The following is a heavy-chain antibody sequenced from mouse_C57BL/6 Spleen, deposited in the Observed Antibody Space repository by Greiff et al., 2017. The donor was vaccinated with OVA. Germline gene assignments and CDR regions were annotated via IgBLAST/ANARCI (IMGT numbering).Heavy chain of an antibody. Sequence: EVQRVESGGGLVKPGGSLKLSCAASGFTFSSYAMSWVRQTPEKRLEWVATISDGGSYTYYPDNVKGRFTISRDNAKNNLYLQMSHLKSEDTAMYYCARRGYDYDGAWFAYWGQGTLVTVSA. CDR3: ARRGYDYDGAWFAY. D-gene: IGHD2-4*01. CDR2: ISDGGSYT. J-gene: IGHJ3*01. V-gene: IGHV5-4*03. CDR1: GFTFSSYA.